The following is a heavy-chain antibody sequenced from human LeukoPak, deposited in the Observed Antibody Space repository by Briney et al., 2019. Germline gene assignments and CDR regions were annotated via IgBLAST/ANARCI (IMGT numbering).Heavy chain of an antibody. V-gene: IGHV4-31*03. CDR2: IYYSGST. J-gene: IGHJ4*02. D-gene: IGHD5-24*01. CDR1: GGSISSGGYY. CDR3: ARAMATSFDY. Sequence: SETLSLTCTVSGGSISSGGYYWSWIRQHPGKGLEWIGYIYYSGSTYYNPSLKSRVTISVDTSKNQFSLKLSSVTAADTAVYYCARAMATSFDYWGQGTLVTVSS.